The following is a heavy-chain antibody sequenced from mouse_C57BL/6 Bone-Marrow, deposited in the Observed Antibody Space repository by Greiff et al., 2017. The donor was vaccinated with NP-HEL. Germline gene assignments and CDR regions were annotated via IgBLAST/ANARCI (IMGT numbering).Heavy chain of an antibody. Sequence: QVQLQQPGAELVKPGASVKMSCKASGYTFTSYWITWVKQRPGQGLEWIGDIYPGSGSTNYNEKFKSKATLTVDTSSSTAYMQLSSLTSEDSAVYYCASRDYGNYPFAYWGQGTLVTVSA. D-gene: IGHD2-1*01. CDR2: IYPGSGST. V-gene: IGHV1-55*01. CDR1: GYTFTSYW. CDR3: ASRDYGNYPFAY. J-gene: IGHJ3*01.